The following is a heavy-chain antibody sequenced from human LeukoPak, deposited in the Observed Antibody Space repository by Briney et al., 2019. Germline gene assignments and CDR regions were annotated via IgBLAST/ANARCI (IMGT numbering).Heavy chain of an antibody. J-gene: IGHJ4*02. CDR2: INHSGST. D-gene: IGHD3-3*01. V-gene: IGHV4-34*01. CDR3: ASTAIFGIIKTLDY. CDR1: GGSISTYS. Sequence: KPSETLSLTCTVSGGSISTYSWSWIRQPPGKGLEWIGEINHSGSTNYNPSLKSRVTISVDTSKNQFSLKLSSVTAADTAVYYCASTAIFGIIKTLDYWGQGTLVTVSS.